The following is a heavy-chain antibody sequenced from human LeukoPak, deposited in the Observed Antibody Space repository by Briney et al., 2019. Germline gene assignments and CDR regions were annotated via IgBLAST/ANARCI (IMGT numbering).Heavy chain of an antibody. V-gene: IGHV4-34*01. D-gene: IGHD1-26*01. CDR1: GGSFNGYF. Sequence: SETLSLTCAVYGGSFNGYFYSWIRQPPGKGLEWIGEINYSGIFDYNPSLKSRVTISVDTSKNQFSLKVTSVTAADTAVYYCARPSGATPFKRFDYWGQGTLVTVSS. CDR3: ARPSGATPFKRFDY. CDR2: INYSGIF. J-gene: IGHJ4*02.